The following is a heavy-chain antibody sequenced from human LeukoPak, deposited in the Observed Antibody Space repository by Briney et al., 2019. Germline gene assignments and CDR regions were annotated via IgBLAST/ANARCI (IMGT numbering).Heavy chain of an antibody. Sequence: SETLSLTCTVSGRSISGYYWNWIRQPPGKGLEWIGYVHYGGSTNYNPSLKSRITISVDTSKNQFSLKVNSVTAADTAVYYCARSTDSLAQLWFGFDYWGQGTLATVSS. CDR2: VHYGGST. CDR3: ARSTDSLAQLWFGFDY. CDR1: GRSISGYY. V-gene: IGHV4-59*08. D-gene: IGHD5-18*01. J-gene: IGHJ4*02.